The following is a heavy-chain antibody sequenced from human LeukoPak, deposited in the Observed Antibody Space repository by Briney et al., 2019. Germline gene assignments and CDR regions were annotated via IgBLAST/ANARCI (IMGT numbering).Heavy chain of an antibody. D-gene: IGHD6-19*01. J-gene: IGHJ4*02. CDR2: ISGSGGST. V-gene: IGHV3-23*01. Sequence: GGSLRLSCAASGFTFSSYAMSWVRQAPGKGLEGVSAISGSGGSTYYAGSVKGRFTISRDNSKNTLYLKMNSLRAEDRAVYNCAKDWLGYSSGLYEGNWGQGTLVTVSS. CDR3: AKDWLGYSSGLYEGN. CDR1: GFTFSSYA.